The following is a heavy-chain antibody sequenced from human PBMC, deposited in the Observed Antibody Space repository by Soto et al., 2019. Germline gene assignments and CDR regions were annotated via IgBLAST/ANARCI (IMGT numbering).Heavy chain of an antibody. CDR1: GGSVSSGSYY. CDR2: IYYSGST. CDR3: ARHFSGDYFDY. J-gene: IGHJ4*02. V-gene: IGHV4-61*01. Sequence: SETLSVTCTVSGGSVSSGSYYWSWIRQPPGKGLECVGYIYYSGSTNYNPSLKSRVTISVDRSKNQFSLKLTSVTAADTAVYYCARHFSGDYFDYWGQGALVT.